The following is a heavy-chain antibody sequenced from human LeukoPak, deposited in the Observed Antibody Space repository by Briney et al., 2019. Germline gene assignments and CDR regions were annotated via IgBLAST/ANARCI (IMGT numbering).Heavy chain of an antibody. CDR2: ITSNGGST. Sequence: PGGSLRLSCAASGFTFSSYAFHWVRQAPGKGLEYVSSITSNGGSTYYANSVKGRFTISRDNAKNSLYLQMNSLRAEDTAVYYCARAIPIPFDYWGQGTLVTVSS. J-gene: IGHJ4*02. CDR1: GFTFSSYA. V-gene: IGHV3-64*01. CDR3: ARAIPIPFDY.